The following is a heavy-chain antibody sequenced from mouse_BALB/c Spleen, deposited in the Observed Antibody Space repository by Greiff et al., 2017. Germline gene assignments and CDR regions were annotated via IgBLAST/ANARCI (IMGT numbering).Heavy chain of an antibody. V-gene: IGHV14-1*02. J-gene: IGHJ4*01. CDR3: ARPGESPMDY. Sequence: SGAGLVGPGALVKLSCKASAFNIKDYYMPWVKQGPDQGLGWIGWMDPENGNTIYDPKFQGKASITADTSSNTAYLQLSSLTSEDTAVYYCARPGESPMDYWGQGTSVTVSS. CDR2: MDPENGNT. CDR1: AFNIKDYY.